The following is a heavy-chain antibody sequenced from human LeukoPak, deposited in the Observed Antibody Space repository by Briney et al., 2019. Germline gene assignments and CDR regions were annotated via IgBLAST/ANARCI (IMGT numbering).Heavy chain of an antibody. D-gene: IGHD1-26*01. CDR1: GFTFSNYA. V-gene: IGHV3-23*01. CDR3: AKRGATRTIDY. Sequence: QSGRSLRLSCSASGFTFSNYAMNWVRQAPGKGLEWVSAISGAGGSTYYADSVRGRLTISRDNSKDTLYLQMNSLRAEDTAVYYCAKRGATRTIDYWGQGTLVTVSS. J-gene: IGHJ4*02. CDR2: ISGAGGST.